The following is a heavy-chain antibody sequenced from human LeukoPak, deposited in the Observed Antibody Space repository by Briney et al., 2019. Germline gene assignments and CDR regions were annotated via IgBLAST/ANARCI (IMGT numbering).Heavy chain of an antibody. CDR1: GFTFSSYA. V-gene: IGHV3-30-3*01. D-gene: IGHD6-19*01. Sequence: GGSLRLSCAASGFTFSSYAMHWVRQAPGKGLEWVAVISYDGSNKYYADSVKGRFTISRDNSKNTLYLQINSLRGEDTAVYYCAKGKYSSGGVPDYWGQGTLVTVSS. J-gene: IGHJ4*02. CDR2: ISYDGSNK. CDR3: AKGKYSSGGVPDY.